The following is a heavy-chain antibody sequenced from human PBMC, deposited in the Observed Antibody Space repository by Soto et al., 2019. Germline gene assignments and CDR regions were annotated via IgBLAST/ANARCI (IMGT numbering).Heavy chain of an antibody. CDR3: ARKDYYYDTSNAGWFDP. J-gene: IGHJ5*02. V-gene: IGHV3-7*05. D-gene: IGHD3-22*01. CDR2: IKPDGSEK. CDR1: GFTFSSSW. Sequence: PGGSLRLSCAASGFTFSSSWMSWVRQAPGKGLEWVANIKPDGSEKYYVDSVQGRFTISRDNAKNSLYLQMNSLRADDTAVYYCARKDYYYDTSNAGWFDPWGQGTPVTVSS.